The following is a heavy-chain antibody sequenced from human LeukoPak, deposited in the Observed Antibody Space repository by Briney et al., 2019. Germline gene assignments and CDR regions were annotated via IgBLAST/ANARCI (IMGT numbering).Heavy chain of an antibody. D-gene: IGHD3-22*01. CDR2: ISYDGNNK. Sequence: GGSLRLSCAASGFTFSSYEMNWVRQAPGKGLEWVAIISYDGNNKYYADSVKGRFTISRDNSKNTLYLQMNSLRAEDTAVYYCAKDRRRPLGYDSSGYYYGWFDPWGQGTLVTVSS. J-gene: IGHJ5*02. V-gene: IGHV3-30*04. CDR1: GFTFSSYE. CDR3: AKDRRRPLGYDSSGYYYGWFDP.